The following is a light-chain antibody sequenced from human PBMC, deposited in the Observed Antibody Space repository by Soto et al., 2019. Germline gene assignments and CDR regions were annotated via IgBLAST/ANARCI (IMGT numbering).Light chain of an antibody. Sequence: QSVLTQPASVSGSPGQSITISRTGTSSDVGGYTYVSWYQQHPGKAPKLMIYEVTYRPSGVSIRFSGSKSGMTASLTISGLQAEDEADYYCSSYTSINTLDFGTGTKVTVL. CDR1: SSDVGGYTY. J-gene: IGLJ1*01. V-gene: IGLV2-14*01. CDR3: SSYTSINTLD. CDR2: EVT.